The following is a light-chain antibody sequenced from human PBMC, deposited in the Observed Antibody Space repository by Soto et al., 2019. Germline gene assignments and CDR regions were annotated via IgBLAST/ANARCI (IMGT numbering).Light chain of an antibody. CDR3: QQYYSSSLSIT. Sequence: DIVMTQSPDSLAVSLGERATINCKSSQSVLQSSNNKNYLAWYQQKPGQPPKLLIYWASTRESGVPDRFSGSGSGTDFTLTISSLQAEDVAVYYCQQYYSSSLSITFGQGTRLDIK. J-gene: IGKJ5*01. CDR1: QSVLQSSNNKNY. V-gene: IGKV4-1*01. CDR2: WAS.